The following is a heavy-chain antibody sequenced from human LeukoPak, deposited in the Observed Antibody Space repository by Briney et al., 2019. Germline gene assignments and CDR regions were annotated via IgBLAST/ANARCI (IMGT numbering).Heavy chain of an antibody. CDR2: IHYSGST. Sequence: PSETLSLTCTVSGGSISYSSYYWGWIRQPPGKGLEWIGSIHYSGSTYYNPSLKSRVTISVDTSKNQFSLKLTSVTAADTAVYYCASRRITMIVVARGWFDPWGQGTLVTVSS. CDR1: GGSISYSSYY. J-gene: IGHJ5*02. D-gene: IGHD3-22*01. V-gene: IGHV4-39*01. CDR3: ASRRITMIVVARGWFDP.